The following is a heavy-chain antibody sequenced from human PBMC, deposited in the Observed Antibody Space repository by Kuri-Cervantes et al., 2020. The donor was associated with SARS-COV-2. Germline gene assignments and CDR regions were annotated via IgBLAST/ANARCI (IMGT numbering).Heavy chain of an antibody. CDR2: IGTAGDT. CDR1: GVTFSSYD. D-gene: IGHD3-22*01. J-gene: IGHJ2*01. Sequence: GGSLRLSCAASGVTFSSYDMHWVRQATGKGLEWVSAIGTAGDTYYPGSVKGRFTISRENAKNSLYLQMNSLRAGDTAVYYCARGYYDGSGYPLGWYFDLWGRGTLVTVSS. CDR3: ARGYYDGSGYPLGWYFDL. V-gene: IGHV3-13*04.